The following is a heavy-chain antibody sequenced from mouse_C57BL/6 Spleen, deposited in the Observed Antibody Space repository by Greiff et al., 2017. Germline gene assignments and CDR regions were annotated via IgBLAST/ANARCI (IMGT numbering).Heavy chain of an antibody. D-gene: IGHD1-1*01. CDR3: AREDYWDTTVVALYYYAMDY. CDR1: GYSFTGYF. J-gene: IGHJ4*01. V-gene: IGHV1-20*01. CDR2: INPYNGDT. Sequence: EVKLVESGPELVKPGDSVKISCKASGYSFTGYFMNWVMQSHGKSLEWIGRINPYNGDTFYNQKFKGKATLTVDKSSSTAHMELRSLTSEDSAVYYCAREDYWDTTVVALYYYAMDYWGQGTSVTVSS.